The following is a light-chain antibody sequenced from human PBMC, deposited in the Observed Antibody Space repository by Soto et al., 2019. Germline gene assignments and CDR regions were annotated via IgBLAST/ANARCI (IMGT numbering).Light chain of an antibody. Sequence: EIVMTQSPATLSVSPGERATLSCRASQSINSNLAWFQQKPGQAPRLLIYGASTRATGIPARLSASGSGTEFTLTISSLQSEDFAVYICQQYNNWPPWTFGQGTKVDIK. CDR3: QQYNNWPPWT. CDR2: GAS. J-gene: IGKJ1*01. CDR1: QSINSN. V-gene: IGKV3-15*01.